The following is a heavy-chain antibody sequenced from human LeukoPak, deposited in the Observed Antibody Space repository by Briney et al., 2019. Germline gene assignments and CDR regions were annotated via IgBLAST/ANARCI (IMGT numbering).Heavy chain of an antibody. J-gene: IGHJ3*02. CDR1: GYTFTGYY. CDR2: INPNSGGT. V-gene: IGHV1-2*02. CDR3: ARLKWDIVVGNAAFDI. Sequence: GASVKVSCKASGYTFTGYYMHWVRQAPGQGLEWMGWINPNSGGTNYAQKFQGRVTMTRDTSISTAYMELSRLRSDDTAVYYCARLKWDIVVGNAAFDIWGQGTMVTVSS. D-gene: IGHD2-15*01.